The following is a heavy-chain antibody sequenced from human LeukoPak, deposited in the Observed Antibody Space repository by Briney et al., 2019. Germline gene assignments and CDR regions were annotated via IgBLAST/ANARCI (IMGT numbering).Heavy chain of an antibody. CDR2: TYYRSKWYN. D-gene: IGHD5-12*01. J-gene: IGHJ4*02. Sequence: SQTLSLTCAISGDSVSSNSAAWNWIRQSPSRGLEWLGRTYYRSKWYNDYAVSVKSRITINPDTSKNQFSLQLNSVTPEDTAVYYCATSYSGYDWTQISFDYWGQGTLVTVSS. CDR3: ATSYSGYDWTQISFDY. V-gene: IGHV6-1*01. CDR1: GDSVSSNSAA.